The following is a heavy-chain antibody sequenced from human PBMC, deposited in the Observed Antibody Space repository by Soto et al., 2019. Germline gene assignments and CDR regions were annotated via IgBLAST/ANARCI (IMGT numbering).Heavy chain of an antibody. Sequence: GGSLRLSCAASGFTFSSYAMHWVRQAPGKGLEWVAVISYDGSNKYYADSVKGRFTISRDNSKNTLYRQMNSLRVEDTAVYYCARGSGDYGDYWGQGTLVTVAS. CDR3: ARGSGDYGDY. CDR1: GFTFSSYA. J-gene: IGHJ4*02. D-gene: IGHD4-17*01. V-gene: IGHV3-30-3*01. CDR2: ISYDGSNK.